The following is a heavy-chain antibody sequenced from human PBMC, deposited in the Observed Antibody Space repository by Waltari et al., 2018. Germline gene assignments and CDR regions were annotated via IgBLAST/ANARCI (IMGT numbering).Heavy chain of an antibody. V-gene: IGHV1-2*04. J-gene: IGHJ4*02. Sequence: QVQLVQPGAEVTKPGASVTVSCKPSGYTFTDYHIPWVRQAPGQRLEWKGWINPKSGGTYYAQTFQGWVTMTRDMSTSTVYMELSSLKSDDTAVYYCARRSCNGECYAPYVYWGQGTLVTVSS. D-gene: IGHD2-8*01. CDR1: GYTFTDYH. CDR3: ARRSCNGECYAPYVY. CDR2: INPKSGGT.